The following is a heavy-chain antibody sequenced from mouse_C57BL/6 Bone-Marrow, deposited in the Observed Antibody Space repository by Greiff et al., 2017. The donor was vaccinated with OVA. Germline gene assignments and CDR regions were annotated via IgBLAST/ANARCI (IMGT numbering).Heavy chain of an antibody. Sequence: QVQLQQPGAELVMPGASVKLSCKASGYTFTSYWMHWVKQRPGQGLEWIGEIDPSDSYTNYNQKFKGKSTLTVDKSSSTAYMQLSSLTSEDSAVYYCARTDGYYDWYFDVWGTGTTVTVSS. D-gene: IGHD2-3*01. CDR2: IDPSDSYT. CDR1: GYTFTSYW. CDR3: ARTDGYYDWYFDV. V-gene: IGHV1-69*01. J-gene: IGHJ1*03.